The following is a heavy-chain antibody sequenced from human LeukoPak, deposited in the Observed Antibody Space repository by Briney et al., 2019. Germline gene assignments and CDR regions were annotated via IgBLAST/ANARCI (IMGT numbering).Heavy chain of an antibody. CDR1: GFTFSDHH. CDR2: SRNKGRGYST. J-gene: IGHJ4*02. D-gene: IGHD3-22*01. V-gene: IGHV3-72*01. Sequence: QSGGSLRLSCAASGFTFSDHHMDWVRQAPGKGLEWIGRSRNKGRGYSTVFAASVKGRFTISRDEPKNSLYLQMNSLKTEDTAVYYCTRIFYYETGGYYSDHWGQGTLVTVSS. CDR3: TRIFYYETGGYYSDH.